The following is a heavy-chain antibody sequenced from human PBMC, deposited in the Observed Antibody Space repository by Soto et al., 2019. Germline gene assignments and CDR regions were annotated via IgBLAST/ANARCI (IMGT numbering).Heavy chain of an antibody. J-gene: IGHJ6*02. Sequence: QVQLVQSVAEVKKPGSSVKVSCKASGGTFSSYAISWVRQAPGQGLEWMGGIIPIFGTANYAQKFQGRVTITAGESTSRAYVALSSLRSEDTAVYYRARDAAITMVRGVPDYYYYYGMDVWGQGTTVTVSS. V-gene: IGHV1-69*01. CDR2: IIPIFGTA. D-gene: IGHD3-10*01. CDR1: GGTFSSYA. CDR3: ARDAAITMVRGVPDYYYYYGMDV.